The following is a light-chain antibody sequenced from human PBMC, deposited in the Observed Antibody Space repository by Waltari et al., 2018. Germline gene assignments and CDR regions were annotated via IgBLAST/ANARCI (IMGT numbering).Light chain of an antibody. CDR3: ALYMGSGIWV. CDR2: KAN. Sequence: TVVTQEPSLSVSPGGTVTLPFPLRSCSLPTTSYDTWYQQTPGQAPRTLVYKANARSSGVPDRFSGSILGNTAALTITGAQADDESDYYCALYMGSGIWVFGGGTRLTVL. J-gene: IGLJ3*02. V-gene: IGLV8-61*01. CDR1: SCSLPTTSY.